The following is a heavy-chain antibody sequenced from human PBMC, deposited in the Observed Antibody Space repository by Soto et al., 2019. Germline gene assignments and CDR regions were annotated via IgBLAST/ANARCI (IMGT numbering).Heavy chain of an antibody. Sequence: GGSLRLSCAASGFTLGDYWMSWVRQAPGKGLEWVAHIKKDGSENYYVDSVTGRFTVSRDNTKNSRYLQMNSLRAEDTAVYYCAKLGSGYYTGLYFDYWGQGTLVTVSS. CDR3: AKLGSGYYTGLYFDY. J-gene: IGHJ4*02. CDR1: GFTLGDYW. CDR2: IKKDGSEN. D-gene: IGHD3-3*01. V-gene: IGHV3-7*03.